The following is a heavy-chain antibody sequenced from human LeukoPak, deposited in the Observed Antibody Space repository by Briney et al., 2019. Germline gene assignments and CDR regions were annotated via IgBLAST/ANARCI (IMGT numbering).Heavy chain of an antibody. J-gene: IGHJ4*02. CDR3: ARGGKNIAARPAPFDY. Sequence: SETLSLTCAVYGGSFSGYYWSWIRQPPGKGLEWIGEINHSGSTNYNPSLKSRVTISVDTSKNQFPLKLSSVTAADTAVYYCARGGKNIAARPAPFDYWGQGTLVTVSS. CDR1: GGSFSGYY. V-gene: IGHV4-34*01. D-gene: IGHD6-6*01. CDR2: INHSGST.